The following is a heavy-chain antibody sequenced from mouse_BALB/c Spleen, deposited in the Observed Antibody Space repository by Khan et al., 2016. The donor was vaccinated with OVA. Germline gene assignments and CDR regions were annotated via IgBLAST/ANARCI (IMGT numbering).Heavy chain of an antibody. Sequence: QVQLQQSGPGPVAPSQSLSITCTVSGFSLTGYGVNWVRQPPGKGLEWLGMIWGDGSTDYNSALKSRLSINKDNSKSQVFLKMNSLQTDDTARYYCARAYYANYREAMDYWGQGTSVTVSS. CDR3: ARAYYANYREAMDY. D-gene: IGHD2-10*01. CDR1: GFSLTGYG. CDR2: IWGDGST. J-gene: IGHJ4*01. V-gene: IGHV2-6-7*01.